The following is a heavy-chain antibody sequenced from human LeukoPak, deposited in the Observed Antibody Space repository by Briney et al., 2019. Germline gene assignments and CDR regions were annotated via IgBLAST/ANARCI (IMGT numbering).Heavy chain of an antibody. CDR2: IKSKTDGGTT. V-gene: IGHV3-15*01. CDR1: GFTFSNAW. Sequence: GGSLRLSCAASGFTFSNAWMSWVRQAPGKGLEWVGRIKSKTDGGTTDYAAPVKGRFTISRDDSKNTLYLQMSSLKTEDTAVYYCTTDYGMIGYSYGYWGQGTLVTVSS. J-gene: IGHJ4*02. D-gene: IGHD5-18*01. CDR3: TTDYGMIGYSYGY.